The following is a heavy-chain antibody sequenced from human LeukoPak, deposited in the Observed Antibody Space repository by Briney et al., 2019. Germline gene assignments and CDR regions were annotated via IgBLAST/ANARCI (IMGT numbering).Heavy chain of an antibody. Sequence: SETLSLTCTVSGGSISSSSYYWGWIRQPPGKGLEGIGSIYYSGSTYYNPSLKSRVTISVDTSKNQFSLKLSSVTAADTAVYYCASGFSSGWYPQWFFDYWGQGTLVTVSS. CDR1: GGSISSSSYY. D-gene: IGHD6-19*01. J-gene: IGHJ4*02. V-gene: IGHV4-39*01. CDR3: ASGFSSGWYPQWFFDY. CDR2: IYYSGST.